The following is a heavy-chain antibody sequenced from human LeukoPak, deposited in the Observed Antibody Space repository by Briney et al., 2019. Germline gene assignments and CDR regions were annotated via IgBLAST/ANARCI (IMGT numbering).Heavy chain of an antibody. Sequence: TGGSLRLSCVASGLTVSSYSMNWVRQAPGKGLEWVSYISSSSSTIYYADSVKGRFTISRDNAKNSLDLQMNSLRDEDTAVYYCARAWASGRSGFDYWGQGTLVTVSS. J-gene: IGHJ4*02. V-gene: IGHV3-48*02. CDR1: GLTVSSYS. CDR3: ARAWASGRSGFDY. CDR2: ISSSSSTI. D-gene: IGHD2-15*01.